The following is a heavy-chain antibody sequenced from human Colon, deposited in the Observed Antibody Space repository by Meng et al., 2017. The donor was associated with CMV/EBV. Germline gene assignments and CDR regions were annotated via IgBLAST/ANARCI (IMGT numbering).Heavy chain of an antibody. CDR2: MSSSSRYI. D-gene: IGHD3-3*01. J-gene: IGHJ4*02. V-gene: IGHV3-21*01. CDR1: FTISSDS. CDR3: ARVTYDVWSGYWTRIDY. Sequence: FTISSDSRNWGRQAPGKGLEWGTAMSSSSRYIYYADSVKGRFTISRDNAKNSLYLQMNSLRAEDTAVYYCARVTYDVWSGYWTRIDYWGQGTLVTVSS.